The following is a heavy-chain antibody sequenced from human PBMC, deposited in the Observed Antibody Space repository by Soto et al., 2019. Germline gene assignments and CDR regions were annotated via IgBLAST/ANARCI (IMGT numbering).Heavy chain of an antibody. CDR3: ARDRRQSYYDILTGYYYGMDV. J-gene: IGHJ6*02. CDR2: INASNGNT. V-gene: IGHV1-3*01. Sequence: GASVKVSCKASGYTFTSYAMHWVRQAPGQRLEWMGLINASNGNTNYAQKFQGRVTMTRDTSTSTVYMELSSLRSEDTAVYYCARDRRQSYYDILTGYYYGMDVWGQGTTVT. D-gene: IGHD3-9*01. CDR1: GYTFTSYA.